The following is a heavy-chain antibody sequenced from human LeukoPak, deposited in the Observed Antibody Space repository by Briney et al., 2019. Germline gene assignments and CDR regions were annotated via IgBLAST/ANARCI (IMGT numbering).Heavy chain of an antibody. V-gene: IGHV4-39*01. CDR2: ICYSGST. D-gene: IGHD6-6*01. J-gene: IGHJ4*02. Sequence: ASETLSLTCTVSGGSISSSSYYWGWIRQPPGKGLEWIGSICYSGSTYYNPSLKSRVTISVDTSKNQFSLKLSSVTAADTAVYYCARQPSSPFDYWGQGTLVTVSS. CDR1: GGSISSSSYY. CDR3: ARQPSSPFDY.